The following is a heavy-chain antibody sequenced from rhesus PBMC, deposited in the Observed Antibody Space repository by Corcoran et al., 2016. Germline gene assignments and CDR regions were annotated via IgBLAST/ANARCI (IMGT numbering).Heavy chain of an antibody. CDR3: VKDGVRRSGWYYFDY. V-gene: IGHV3-54*02. CDR2: IWYDGSKK. Sequence: EVQLVESGGGLVQPGGSLRLSCAASGFTFSSYGMHWVRQAAVKGLKWVAVIWYDGSKKYYADSVKDRFTISRDNSKNMLYLQMNNLRVEDMAVYYCVKDGVRRSGWYYFDYWGQGVLVTVSS. CDR1: GFTFSSYG. D-gene: IGHD6-31*01. J-gene: IGHJ4*01.